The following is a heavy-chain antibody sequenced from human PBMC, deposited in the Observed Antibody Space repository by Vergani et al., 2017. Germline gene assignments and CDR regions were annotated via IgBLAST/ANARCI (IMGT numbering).Heavy chain of an antibody. V-gene: IGHV3-33*01. CDR1: GFTFSSYG. J-gene: IGHJ5*02. Sequence: QVQLVESGGGVVQPGRSLRLSCAASGFTFSSYGMHWVRQAPGKGLEWVAVIWYDGSNKYYADSVKGRFTISRDNSKNTLYLQMNSLRAEDTAVYYCARDLHPNCSSTSCYESSFDPWGQGTLVTVSS. D-gene: IGHD2-2*01. CDR2: IWYDGSNK. CDR3: ARDLHPNCSSTSCYESSFDP.